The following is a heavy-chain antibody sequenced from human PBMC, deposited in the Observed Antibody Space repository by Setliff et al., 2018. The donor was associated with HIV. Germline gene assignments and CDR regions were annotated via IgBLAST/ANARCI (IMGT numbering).Heavy chain of an antibody. CDR3: ARPIEWGHPARFDS. D-gene: IGHD1-26*01. CDR2: IKQDGSED. V-gene: IGHV3-7*03. Sequence: GGSLRLSCAASGFTFSTYWMIWVRQAPGKGLEWVAKIKQDGSEDYYADSVKGRFTISRDNAKDSVYLEINGLRVDDMGIYFCARPIEWGHPARFDSWGQGTVVTVSS. CDR1: GFTFSTYW. J-gene: IGHJ5*01.